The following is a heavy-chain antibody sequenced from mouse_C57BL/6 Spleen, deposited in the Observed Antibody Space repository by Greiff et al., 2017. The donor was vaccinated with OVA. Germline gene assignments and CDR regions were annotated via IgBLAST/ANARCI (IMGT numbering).Heavy chain of an antibody. Sequence: VQLQQPGAELVKPGASVKLSCKASGYTFTSYWMHWVKQRPGQGLEWIGMIHPNSGSTNYNEKFKSKATLTVDKSSSTAYMQLSSLTSEDSAVYYCARGSKGDWFAYWGQGTLVTVSA. D-gene: IGHD1-3*01. CDR1: GYTFTSYW. CDR2: IHPNSGST. V-gene: IGHV1-64*01. J-gene: IGHJ3*01. CDR3: ARGSKGDWFAY.